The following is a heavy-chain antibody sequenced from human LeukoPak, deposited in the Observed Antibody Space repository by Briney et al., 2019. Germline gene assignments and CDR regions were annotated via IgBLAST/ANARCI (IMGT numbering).Heavy chain of an antibody. CDR1: GFTFSSYA. CDR2: ISGSGGST. Sequence: GGSLRLSCAASGFTFSSYAMSWVRQAPGKGLEWVSAISGSGGSTYYADSVKGRFTISRDNSKNTLYLQMNSLRAEDTAVYYCAKLGPWERWLQSHYYGMDVWGQGTTVTVSS. D-gene: IGHD5-24*01. V-gene: IGHV3-23*01. J-gene: IGHJ6*02. CDR3: AKLGPWERWLQSHYYGMDV.